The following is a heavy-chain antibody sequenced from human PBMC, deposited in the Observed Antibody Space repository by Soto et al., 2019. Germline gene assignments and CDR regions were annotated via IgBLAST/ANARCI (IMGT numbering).Heavy chain of an antibody. Sequence: QVPLVQSGAEVRKPGSSVKVSCKASGGTFSSDAVSWVRQAPGQGLEWMGGLIPILGTTHYAQKFQGRVPITADESTNTAYMELSSLRSDDTAVYYCARASGYVSGWYHDYWGQGTRVTVSS. D-gene: IGHD6-19*01. J-gene: IGHJ4*02. CDR1: GGTFSSDA. CDR2: LIPILGTT. V-gene: IGHV1-69*01. CDR3: ARASGYVSGWYHDY.